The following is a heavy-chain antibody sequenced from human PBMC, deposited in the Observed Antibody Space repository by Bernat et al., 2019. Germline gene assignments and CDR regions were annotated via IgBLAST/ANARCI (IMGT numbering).Heavy chain of an antibody. CDR1: GLTFSSHW. CDR3: ARRGNNGYDSSFDY. J-gene: IGHJ4*02. D-gene: IGHD5-12*01. Sequence: EVQLVESGGGLVQPGGSLRLSCAASGLTFSSHWMHWVRQAPGKGLVWVSRINSDGSSTSYADSVKGRFTISRDNAKNTLFLQMTSLRAADTAVYYCARRGNNGYDSSFDYWGQGILVTVSS. V-gene: IGHV3-74*01. CDR2: INSDGSST.